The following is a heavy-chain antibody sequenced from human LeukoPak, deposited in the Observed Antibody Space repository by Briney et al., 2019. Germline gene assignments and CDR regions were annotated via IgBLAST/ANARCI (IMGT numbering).Heavy chain of an antibody. CDR3: ARLLEHYYFDASGYYDDDY. Sequence: ASVTDSCKASGYTFTGFYMHWVRQAPGQGLAGMGCIDPNIGTTKYSQKFQGRVTMTRDTSISEVYMELSRLRSDDTAVYYCARLLEHYYFDASGYYDDDYWGQGTPIIVSS. J-gene: IGHJ4*02. D-gene: IGHD3-22*01. V-gene: IGHV1-2*02. CDR2: IDPNIGTT. CDR1: GYTFTGFY.